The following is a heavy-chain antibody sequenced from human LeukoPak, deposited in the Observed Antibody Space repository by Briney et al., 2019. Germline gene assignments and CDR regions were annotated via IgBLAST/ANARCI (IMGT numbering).Heavy chain of an antibody. J-gene: IGHJ4*02. CDR1: GFTVSDNY. V-gene: IGHV3-23*01. D-gene: IGHD4/OR15-4a*01. Sequence: QAGGSLRLSCAASGFTVSDNYMTWVRQTPGKGLECVSAISGDGVSPYYADSVRGRFTISRDNSKNTLYLQMNSLRVEDTAVYFCARDPGAFQYFFDCWGQGTLVTVSS. CDR2: ISGDGVSP. CDR3: ARDPGAFQYFFDC.